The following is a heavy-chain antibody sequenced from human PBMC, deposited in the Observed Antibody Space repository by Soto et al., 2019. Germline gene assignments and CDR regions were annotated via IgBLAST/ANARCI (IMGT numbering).Heavy chain of an antibody. V-gene: IGHV3-30*03. J-gene: IGHJ4*02. D-gene: IGHD2-8*02. Sequence: QVQLVESGGGVVQPGTSLRLSCTASGFSFSNSGMQWVRQTPGKGLEWVALISFDGDKYYVDSVKGRFTISRDNPTNPVYLQMNRLRPEDTAVYYCARDYARGWCQFWGQGTLVTVSS. CDR1: GFSFSNSG. CDR3: ARDYARGWCQF. CDR2: ISFDGDK.